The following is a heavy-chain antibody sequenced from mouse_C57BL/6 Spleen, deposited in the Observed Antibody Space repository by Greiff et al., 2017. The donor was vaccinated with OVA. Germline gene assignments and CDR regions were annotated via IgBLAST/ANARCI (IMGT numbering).Heavy chain of an antibody. Sequence: QVQLQQSGAELVRPGSSVKLSCKASGYTFTSYWMHWVKQRPIQGLEWIGNIDPSDSETHYNQKFKDKATLTVDKSSSTAYMQLSSLTSEDSAVYYCARGIYYDYDEAYWGQGTLVTVSA. CDR1: GYTFTSYW. J-gene: IGHJ3*01. CDR2: IDPSDSET. V-gene: IGHV1-52*01. D-gene: IGHD2-4*01. CDR3: ARGIYYDYDEAY.